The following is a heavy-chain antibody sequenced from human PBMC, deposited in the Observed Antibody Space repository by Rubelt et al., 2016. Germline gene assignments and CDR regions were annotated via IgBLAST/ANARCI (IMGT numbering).Heavy chain of an antibody. Sequence: QLQLQESGPGLVKPSETLSLTCSVSGGSISISSYYWGWIRQPPGKGLEWIGRIYHSGSTYYNPSLKSRVTISVDTSKNQFSLKLSSVTAADTAVYYCARGWTTPYHDAFDIWGQGTMVTVSS. J-gene: IGHJ3*02. CDR1: GGSISISSYY. V-gene: IGHV4-39*07. CDR2: IYHSGST. D-gene: IGHD4-17*01. CDR3: ARGWTTPYHDAFDI.